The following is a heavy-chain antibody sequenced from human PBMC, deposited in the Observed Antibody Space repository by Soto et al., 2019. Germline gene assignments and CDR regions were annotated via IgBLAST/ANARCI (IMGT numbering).Heavy chain of an antibody. J-gene: IGHJ2*01. V-gene: IGHV3-30-3*01. CDR1: GFTFSSYA. CDR3: ARPLWRDDYNWGYFDL. CDR2: ISYAGSNK. D-gene: IGHD4-4*01. Sequence: QVQLVESGGGVVQPGRSLRLSCAASGFTFSSYAMHWVRQAPGKGLEWVAVISYAGSNKYYADSVKGRFTISRDNYKNTLFLQMNSLRAEDTAVYYCARPLWRDDYNWGYFDLWGRGTLVTVSS.